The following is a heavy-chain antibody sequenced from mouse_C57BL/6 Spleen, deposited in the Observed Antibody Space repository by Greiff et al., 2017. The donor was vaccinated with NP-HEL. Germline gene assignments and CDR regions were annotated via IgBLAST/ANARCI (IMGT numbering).Heavy chain of an antibody. CDR2: ISYDGSN. CDR1: GYSITSGYY. Sequence: EVQLQESGPGLVKPSQSLSLTCSVTGYSITSGYYWNWIRQFPGNKLEWMGYISYDGSNNYNPSLKNRISITRDTSKNQFFLKLNSVTTEDTATYYCARVYGSIYFDYWGQGTTLTVSS. CDR3: ARVYGSIYFDY. D-gene: IGHD1-1*01. V-gene: IGHV3-6*01. J-gene: IGHJ2*01.